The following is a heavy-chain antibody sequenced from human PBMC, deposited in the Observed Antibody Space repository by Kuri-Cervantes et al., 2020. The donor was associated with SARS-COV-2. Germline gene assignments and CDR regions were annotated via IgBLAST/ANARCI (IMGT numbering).Heavy chain of an antibody. CDR1: GGSISSYY. D-gene: IGHD3-22*01. CDR3: ARRPGTYYYDSSGYPHWYFDL. V-gene: IGHV4-59*08. Sequence: GSLRLSCTVSGGSISSYYWSWIRQPPGKGLEWIGYIYYSGSTNYNPSLKGRVTISVDTSKNQFSLKLSSVTAADTAVYYCARRPGTYYYDSSGYPHWYFDLWGRGTLVTVSS. J-gene: IGHJ2*01. CDR2: IYYSGST.